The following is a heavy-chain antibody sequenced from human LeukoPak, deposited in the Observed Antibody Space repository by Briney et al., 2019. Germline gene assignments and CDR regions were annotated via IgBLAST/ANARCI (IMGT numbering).Heavy chain of an antibody. D-gene: IGHD6-13*01. Sequence: PGGSLRLSCAASEFTFSDYYMSWIRQAPGKGLEWVSYISNSGSTIYYADSVKGRFTISRDNAKNSLYLQMNSLRAEDTAVYYCARVSSIAAAGTGFGYWGQGTLVTVSS. V-gene: IGHV3-11*04. CDR1: EFTFSDYY. CDR2: ISNSGSTI. CDR3: ARVSSIAAAGTGFGY. J-gene: IGHJ4*02.